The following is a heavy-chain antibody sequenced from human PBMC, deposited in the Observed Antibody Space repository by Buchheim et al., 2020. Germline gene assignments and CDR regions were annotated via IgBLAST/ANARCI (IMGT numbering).Heavy chain of an antibody. CDR3: AREPMGADV. Sequence: EVQLLESGGGLVQPGESLRLSCLASGFSLTTFPMGWVRQAPGKGLEWVAGISRSGIKYYADSVKGRFAVSRDPSKSTFDLQMNSLRVEDTATYFCAREPMGADVWG. D-gene: IGHD2-8*01. J-gene: IGHJ3*01. CDR1: GFSLTTFP. CDR2: ISRSGIK. V-gene: IGHV3-23*01.